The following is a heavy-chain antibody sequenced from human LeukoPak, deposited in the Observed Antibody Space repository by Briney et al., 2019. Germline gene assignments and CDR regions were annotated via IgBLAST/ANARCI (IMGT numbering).Heavy chain of an antibody. CDR3: ARMTTGHDY. V-gene: IGHV4-39*01. CDR2: IYYSGST. Sequence: SETLSLTCTVSGGSISSSTYYWGWIRQPPGKGLEWIGSIYYSGSTSYNPSLKSRVTISVDTSKNQFSLKLDSVTAADTAVYYCARMTTGHDYWGQGTLVTVSS. CDR1: GGSISSSTYY. J-gene: IGHJ4*02. D-gene: IGHD4-17*01.